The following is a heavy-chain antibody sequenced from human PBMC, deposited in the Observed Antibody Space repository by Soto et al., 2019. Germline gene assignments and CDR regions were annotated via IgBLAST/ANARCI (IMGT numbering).Heavy chain of an antibody. CDR1: GGSISSYY. D-gene: IGHD3-10*01. CDR3: ATSYGSGSRPFDY. J-gene: IGHJ4*02. Sequence: SETLSLTCTVSGGSISSYYWSWIRQPPGKGLEWIGYIYYSGSTNYNPSLKSRVTMSVDTSKNQFSLKLDSLIAADTAVYYCATSYGSGSRPFDYWGQGTPVTVSS. CDR2: IYYSGST. V-gene: IGHV4-59*08.